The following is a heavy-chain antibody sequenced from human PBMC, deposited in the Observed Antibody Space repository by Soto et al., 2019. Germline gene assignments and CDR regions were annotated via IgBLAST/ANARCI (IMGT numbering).Heavy chain of an antibody. CDR3: ARASIGYSSSSHWFDP. CDR2: INPNSGGT. J-gene: IGHJ5*02. CDR1: GYTFTGYY. V-gene: IGHV1-2*02. D-gene: IGHD6-6*01. Sequence: QVQLVQSGAEVKKPGASVKVSCKASGYTFTGYYMHWVRQAPGQGLEWMGWINPNSGGTNYAQKFQGRVTMTRDTSISTAYMELSRLRSDDTAVYHCARASIGYSSSSHWFDPWGQGTLVTVSS.